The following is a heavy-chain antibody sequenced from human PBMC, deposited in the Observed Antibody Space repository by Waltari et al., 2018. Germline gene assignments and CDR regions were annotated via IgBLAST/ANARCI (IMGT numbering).Heavy chain of an antibody. Sequence: QLQLQESGPGLVKPSETLSLTCTVSGGSIRSSSYYWGWIRQPPGKGLEWIGSIYYSGSTYYNPSLKSRVTISVDTSKNQFSLKLSSVTAADTAVYYCARDTMTYYFDYWGQGTLVTVSS. D-gene: IGHD1-1*01. CDR2: IYYSGST. CDR3: ARDTMTYYFDY. CDR1: GGSIRSSSYY. J-gene: IGHJ4*02. V-gene: IGHV4-39*07.